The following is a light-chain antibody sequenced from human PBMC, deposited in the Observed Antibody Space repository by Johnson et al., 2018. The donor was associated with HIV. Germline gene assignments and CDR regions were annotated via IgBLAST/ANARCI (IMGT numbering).Light chain of an antibody. CDR1: SSNIEKNY. CDR3: ATWDSNLSASYV. V-gene: IGLV1-51*02. J-gene: IGLJ1*01. Sequence: QSVLTQPPSVSAAPGQRDAISCSGSSSNIEKNYVSWYQHLPGTAPKLLIYQTNKRPSGIPDRFSGSKSGTSATLGITGLQTADEADYYCATWDSNLSASYVIGSATKVTVL. CDR2: QTN.